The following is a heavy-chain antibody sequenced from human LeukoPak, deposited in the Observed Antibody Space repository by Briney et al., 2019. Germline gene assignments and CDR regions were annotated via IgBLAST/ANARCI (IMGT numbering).Heavy chain of an antibody. CDR2: ISSSSSYI. J-gene: IGHJ4*02. CDR3: ARGASRADY. Sequence: GGSLRLSCAASGFTFRSYNMNWARQAPGKRPEWVSSISSSSSYIYYADSVKGRFTISRDNAKNSLYLQMNSLRAEDTALYYCARGASRADYWGQGTLVTVSS. CDR1: GFTFRSYN. V-gene: IGHV3-21*01.